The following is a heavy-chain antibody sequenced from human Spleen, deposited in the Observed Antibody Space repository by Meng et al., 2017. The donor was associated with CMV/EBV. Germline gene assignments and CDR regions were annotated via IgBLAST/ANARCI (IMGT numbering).Heavy chain of an antibody. CDR3: ARDPGNTVVIPSALGYFDY. CDR2: INPSGGFI. J-gene: IGHJ4*01. V-gene: IGHV1-46*02. Sequence: FNNFYMHWGRRAPGQGLEWMGMINPSGGFIGYAQKFQGRITVTWDTSTSTVYMELSSLRSEDTAVYYCARDPGNTVVIPSALGYFDYWGQGTLVTVSS. CDR1: FNNFY. D-gene: IGHD2-2*01.